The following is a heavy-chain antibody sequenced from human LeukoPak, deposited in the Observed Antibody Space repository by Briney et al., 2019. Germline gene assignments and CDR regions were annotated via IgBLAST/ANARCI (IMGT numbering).Heavy chain of an antibody. CDR3: ARHQASGWYFTAHLDY. CDR1: GGSISSSSYY. Sequence: KPSETLSLTCTVSGGSISSSSYYWGWIRQPPGKGLEWIGSIYYSGSTYYNPSLKSRVTISVDTSKNQFSLKLSSVTAADTAVYYCARHQASGWYFTAHLDYWGQGTLVTVSS. D-gene: IGHD6-19*01. CDR2: IYYSGST. V-gene: IGHV4-39*01. J-gene: IGHJ4*02.